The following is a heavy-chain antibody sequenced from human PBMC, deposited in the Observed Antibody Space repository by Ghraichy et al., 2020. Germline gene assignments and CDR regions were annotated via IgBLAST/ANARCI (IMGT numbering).Heavy chain of an antibody. CDR2: ISGSAGST. CDR3: AKGWSNSWYGYFDY. D-gene: IGHD6-13*01. Sequence: GGSLRLSCAASGFALRSYAMNWVRQAPGTGLEWVSVISGSAGSTYYADSVKGRFTISRDNSKNTLYLQMNSLRAEDTAVYYCAKGWSNSWYGYFDYWGQGTLVTVSS. CDR1: GFALRSYA. J-gene: IGHJ4*02. V-gene: IGHV3-23*01.